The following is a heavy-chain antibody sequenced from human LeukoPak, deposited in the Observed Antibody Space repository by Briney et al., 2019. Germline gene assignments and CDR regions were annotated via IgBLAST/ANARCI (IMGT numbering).Heavy chain of an antibody. CDR1: GYTFTGYY. J-gene: IGHJ4*02. CDR2: INPNSGGT. Sequence: ASVKVSCKASGYTFTGYYMHWVRQAPGQGLEWMGRINPNSGGTNYAQKFQGRVTMTRDTSISTAYMELSRLRSDDTAVYHCARGQMFGELLGYWGQGTLVTVSS. V-gene: IGHV1-2*06. D-gene: IGHD3-10*02. CDR3: ARGQMFGELLGY.